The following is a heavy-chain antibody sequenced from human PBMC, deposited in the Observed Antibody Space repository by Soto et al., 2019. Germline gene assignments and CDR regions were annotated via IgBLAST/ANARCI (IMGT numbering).Heavy chain of an antibody. CDR2: IYHSGST. J-gene: IGHJ4*02. CDR1: GGSISSGGYS. CDR3: AGGIAARPLGY. Sequence: QLQLQESGSGLVKPSQTLSLTCAVSGGSISSGGYSWSWIRQPPGKGLEWIGYIYHSGSTYYNPSFKGRVTISVDRSKNQFSLRLSSVTAADTAVYYCAGGIAARPLGYWGQGTLVTVSS. D-gene: IGHD6-6*01. V-gene: IGHV4-30-2*01.